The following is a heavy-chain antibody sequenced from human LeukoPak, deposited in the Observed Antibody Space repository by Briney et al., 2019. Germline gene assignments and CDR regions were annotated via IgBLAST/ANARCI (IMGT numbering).Heavy chain of an antibody. V-gene: IGHV3-64D*09. CDR2: ISSNGGST. Sequence: GGSLRLSCSASGFTFSSYAMHWVRQAPGKGLEYVSAISSNGGSTYYADSVKGRFTISRDNSKNTLYLQMSSLRAEDTAVYYCVKAQTYYYDSSGYFSLPYWGQGTLVTVSS. CDR3: VKAQTYYYDSSGYFSLPY. D-gene: IGHD3-22*01. J-gene: IGHJ4*02. CDR1: GFTFSSYA.